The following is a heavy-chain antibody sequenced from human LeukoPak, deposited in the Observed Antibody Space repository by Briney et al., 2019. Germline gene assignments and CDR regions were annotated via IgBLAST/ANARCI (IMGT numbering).Heavy chain of an antibody. CDR3: ARVRAAQEDYYYYYGMDV. Sequence: ASVKVSCKASGYTFTSYDINWVRQAPGQGLEWMGWMNPNSGNTGYAQKFQGRVTMTRNTSISTAYMELSSLRSEDTAVYYCARVRAAQEDYYYYYGMDVWGQGTTVTVSS. CDR1: GYTFTSYD. CDR2: MNPNSGNT. V-gene: IGHV1-8*01. J-gene: IGHJ6*02. D-gene: IGHD6-25*01.